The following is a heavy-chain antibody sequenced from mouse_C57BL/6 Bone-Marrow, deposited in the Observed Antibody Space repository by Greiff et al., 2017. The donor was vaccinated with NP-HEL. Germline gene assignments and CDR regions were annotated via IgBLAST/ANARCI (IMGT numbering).Heavy chain of an antibody. Sequence: ESGAELVKPGASVKMSCKASGYTFTSYWITWVKQRPGQGLEWIGDIYPGSGSTNYNEKFKSKATLTVDTSSSTAYMQLSSLTSEDSAVYYCARHYYGSSYGWFAYWGQGTLVTVSA. CDR3: ARHYYGSSYGWFAY. J-gene: IGHJ3*01. CDR1: GYTFTSYW. V-gene: IGHV1-55*01. CDR2: IYPGSGST. D-gene: IGHD1-1*01.